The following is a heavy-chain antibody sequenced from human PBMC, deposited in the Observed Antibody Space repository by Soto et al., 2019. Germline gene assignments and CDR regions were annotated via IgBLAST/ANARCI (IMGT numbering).Heavy chain of an antibody. D-gene: IGHD3-3*01. CDR3: ARGRSVRFLEWSYYFDY. Sequence: QVQLVQSGAEVKKPGSSVKASCKASGGTFSSYAISRVRQAPGQGLEWMGGIIPIFGTANYAQKFQGRVTITADESTSTAYMELSSLRSEDTAVYYCARGRSVRFLEWSYYFDYWGQGTLVTVSS. CDR1: GGTFSSYA. CDR2: IIPIFGTA. V-gene: IGHV1-69*01. J-gene: IGHJ4*02.